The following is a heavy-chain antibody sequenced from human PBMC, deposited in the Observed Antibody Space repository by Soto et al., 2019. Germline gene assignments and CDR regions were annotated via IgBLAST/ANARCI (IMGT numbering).Heavy chain of an antibody. CDR3: ARGSSSRYGYYYYGMDV. J-gene: IGHJ6*02. CDR1: GFTFSSYD. V-gene: IGHV3-13*01. CDR2: IGTAGDT. D-gene: IGHD6-13*01. Sequence: GGSLRLSCAASGFTFSSYDMHWVRQATGKGLEWVSAIGTAGDTYYPGSVKGRFTISRENVKNSLYLQMNSLRAGDTAVYYCARGSSSRYGYYYYGMDVWGQGTTVTVSS.